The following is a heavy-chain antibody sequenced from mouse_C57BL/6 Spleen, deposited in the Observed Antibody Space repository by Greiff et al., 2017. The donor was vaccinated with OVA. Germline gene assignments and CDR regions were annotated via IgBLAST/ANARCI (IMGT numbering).Heavy chain of an antibody. J-gene: IGHJ1*03. CDR1: GYTFTSYG. D-gene: IGHD1-1*01. CDR3: ARRGYYGSSYVDWYFDV. Sequence: VQLQQSGAELARPGASVKLSCKASGYTFTSYGISWVKQRTGQGLEWIGEIYPRSGNTYYNEKFKGKATLTADKSSSTAYMELRSLTSEDSEVYFCARRGYYGSSYVDWYFDVWGTGTTVTVSS. V-gene: IGHV1-81*01. CDR2: IYPRSGNT.